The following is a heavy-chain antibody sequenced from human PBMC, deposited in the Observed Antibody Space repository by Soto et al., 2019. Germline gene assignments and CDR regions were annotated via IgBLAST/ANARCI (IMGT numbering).Heavy chain of an antibody. CDR3: ARDPSYYGTDV. J-gene: IGHJ6*02. CDR2: INAGNGNT. CDR1: GYTFTSYA. Sequence: ASVKVSCKASGYTFTSYAMHWVRQAPGQRLEWMGWINAGNGNTKYLQKFQGRVTITRDTSASTAYMELSSLRSEDTAVYYCARDPSYYGTDVWGQGTTVTVSS. V-gene: IGHV1-3*01.